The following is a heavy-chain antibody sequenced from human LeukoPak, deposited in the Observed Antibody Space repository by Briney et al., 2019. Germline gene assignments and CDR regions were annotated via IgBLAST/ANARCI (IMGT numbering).Heavy chain of an antibody. CDR1: EFTSVAYS. Sequence: GGSLRLSLEPPEFTSVAYSLSGSRQAPGRGLEWVPSISSSGNTIYYADSVKGRFTISRDNAKNSLSLQMNSLRAEDTALYYCAGGNSYYDSSGYYTLTYWGQGTLVTVSS. V-gene: IGHV3-11*01. CDR2: ISSSGNTI. J-gene: IGHJ4*02. CDR3: AGGNSYYDSSGYYTLTY. D-gene: IGHD3-22*01.